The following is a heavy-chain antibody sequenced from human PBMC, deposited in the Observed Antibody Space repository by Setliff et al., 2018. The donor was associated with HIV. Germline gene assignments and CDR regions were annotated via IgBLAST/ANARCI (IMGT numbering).Heavy chain of an antibody. D-gene: IGHD1-1*01. Sequence: SETLSLTCTVSGGSIRRGSYYWSWIRQPAGEGLEWIGYIYHSGTTNKNPSLKSRVTIAVDTSKNQFSLKLSFVTAADTAVYYCAMVIGWNDAGDYWGRGTLVTVSS. CDR1: GGSIRRGSYY. J-gene: IGHJ4*02. V-gene: IGHV4-61*10. CDR2: IYHSGTT. CDR3: AMVIGWNDAGDY.